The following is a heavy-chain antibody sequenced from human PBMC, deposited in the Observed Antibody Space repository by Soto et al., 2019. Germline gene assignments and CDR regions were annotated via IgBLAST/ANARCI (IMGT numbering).Heavy chain of an antibody. J-gene: IGHJ5*01. CDR1: GYTFTNCG. Sequence: ASVKNFCKTSGYTFTNCGITWWRQAPGQDLQWMGWSSPSEGQTNDSHEVQGRVTITTDTATSTVYMELRSLKSDDTAVYFCAREGVTLATLPDNSFDSWGQGTLVTVSS. CDR2: SSPSEGQT. D-gene: IGHD2-15*01. V-gene: IGHV1-18*04. CDR3: AREGVTLATLPDNSFDS.